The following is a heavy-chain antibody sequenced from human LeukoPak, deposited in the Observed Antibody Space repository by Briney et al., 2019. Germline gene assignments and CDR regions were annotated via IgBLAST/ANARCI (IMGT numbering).Heavy chain of an antibody. D-gene: IGHD1-26*01. CDR2: INPNSGGT. CDR1: GYTFTGDY. V-gene: IGHV1-2*02. CDR3: ARAARWELLDYFDY. J-gene: IGHJ4*02. Sequence: ASVKVSCKASGYTFTGDYMHWVRQAPGQGLEWMGWINPNSGGTNYAQKFQGRVTMTRDTSISTAYMELSRLRSDDTAVYYCARAARWELLDYFDYWGQGTLVTVSS.